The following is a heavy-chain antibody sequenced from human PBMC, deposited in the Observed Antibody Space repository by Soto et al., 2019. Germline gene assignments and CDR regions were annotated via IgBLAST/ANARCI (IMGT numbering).Heavy chain of an antibody. CDR2: ISSSSSYI. V-gene: IGHV3-21*01. CDR1: GFTFSSYS. J-gene: IGHJ3*02. Sequence: KTGGSLRLSCAASGFTFSSYSMNWVRQAPGKGLEWVSSISSSSSYIYYADSVKGRFTISRDNAKNSLYLQMNSLRAEDTAVYYCASGGGITMIVVGDPSVWGKMSAFDIWGQGTMVTVSS. CDR3: ASGGGITMIVVGDPSVWGKMSAFDI. D-gene: IGHD3-22*01.